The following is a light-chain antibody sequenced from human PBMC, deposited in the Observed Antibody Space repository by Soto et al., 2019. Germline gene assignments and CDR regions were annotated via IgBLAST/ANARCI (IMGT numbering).Light chain of an antibody. CDR2: AAS. Sequence: DIPMTQSPSSVSASVGDSVTFTCRASQGISSWLAWYQQKPGKAPKLLIYAASTLHTGVPSRFSGSGSGTDFTLTISSLQPEDSATYYCQQADSFPFTFGPGTTVDI. V-gene: IGKV1-12*01. CDR3: QQADSFPFT. J-gene: IGKJ3*01. CDR1: QGISSW.